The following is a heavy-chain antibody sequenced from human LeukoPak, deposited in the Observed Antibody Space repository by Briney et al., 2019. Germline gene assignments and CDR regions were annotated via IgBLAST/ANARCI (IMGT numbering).Heavy chain of an antibody. CDR2: INHSGST. D-gene: IGHD6-13*01. J-gene: IGHJ5*02. V-gene: IGHV4-34*01. Sequence: SETLTLTCAVYGGSFSGYYWSWIRQPPGKGLEWIGEINHSGSTNYNPSLKSRVTISVDTSKNQFSLKLSSVTAADTAVYYCARGGQQLDLNWFDPWGQGTLATVSS. CDR3: ARGGQQLDLNWFDP. CDR1: GGSFSGYY.